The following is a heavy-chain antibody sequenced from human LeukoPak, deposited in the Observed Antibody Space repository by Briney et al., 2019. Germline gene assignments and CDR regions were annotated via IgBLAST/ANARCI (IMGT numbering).Heavy chain of an antibody. V-gene: IGHV4-39*01. CDR1: GGSIGSSSYY. CDR3: ARLGGLWFGEFSRYYFDY. J-gene: IGHJ4*02. CDR2: IYYSGST. Sequence: SETLSLTCTVSGGSIGSSSYYWGWIRQPPGKGLEWIGSIYYSGSTYYNPSLKSRVTISVDTSKNQFSLKLSSVTAADTAVYYCARLGGLWFGEFSRYYFDYWGQGTLVTVSS. D-gene: IGHD3-10*01.